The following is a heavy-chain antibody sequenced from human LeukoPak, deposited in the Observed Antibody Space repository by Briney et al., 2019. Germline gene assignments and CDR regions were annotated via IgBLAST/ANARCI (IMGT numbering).Heavy chain of an antibody. CDR2: IYYSGST. CDR1: GGSISSSSYY. V-gene: IGHV4-39*01. CDR3: ARRTRGIVVVVAATRGYYFDY. Sequence: SETLSLTCTVSGGSISSSSYYWGWIRQPPGKGLEWIGSIYYSGSTYYNPSLKSRVTISVDTSKNQFSLKLSSVTAADTAVYYCARRTRGIVVVVAATRGYYFDYWGQGTLVTVSS. D-gene: IGHD2-15*01. J-gene: IGHJ4*02.